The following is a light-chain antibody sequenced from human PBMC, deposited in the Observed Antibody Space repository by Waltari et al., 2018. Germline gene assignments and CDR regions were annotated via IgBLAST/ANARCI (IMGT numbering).Light chain of an antibody. CDR1: QSVSTY. J-gene: IGKJ4*01. Sequence: EIVLTQSPATLSLSPGERATPSGRASQSVSTYLAWYQKKPGQPPSLLILGASRRAAGIPARFSGSGSGTDFTLTISSLEPEDFAVYYCQQRSDWPPLTYGGGTKVEIK. V-gene: IGKV3-11*01. CDR3: QQRSDWPPLT. CDR2: GAS.